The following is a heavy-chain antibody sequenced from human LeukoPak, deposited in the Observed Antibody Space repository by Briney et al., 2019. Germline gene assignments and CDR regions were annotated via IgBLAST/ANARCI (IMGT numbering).Heavy chain of an antibody. CDR2: IYSGGST. D-gene: IGHD5-18*01. J-gene: IGHJ4*02. V-gene: IGHV3-53*01. CDR1: GFTVSSNY. Sequence: GGSLRLSCAASGFTVSSNYMSWVRQAPGKGLEWVSVIYSGGSTYYADSVKGRFTISRDNSKNTLDLQMNSLRAEDTAVYYCAKAGGGYSYDVIDYWGQGTLVTVSS. CDR3: AKAGGGYSYDVIDY.